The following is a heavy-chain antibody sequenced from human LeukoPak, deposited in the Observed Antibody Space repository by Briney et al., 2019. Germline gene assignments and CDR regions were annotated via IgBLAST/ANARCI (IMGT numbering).Heavy chain of an antibody. CDR3: ARIVRDSSGYCFDY. CDR1: GYTFTIYG. J-gene: IGHJ4*02. Sequence: RASVKVSCKASGYTFTIYGITWVRQAPGQGLEWMGWISAYNGNTNYAQKFQGRVTMTTDTSTSTAYMELRSLRSDDTAVYYCARIVRDSSGYCFDYWGQGTLVTVSS. V-gene: IGHV1-18*01. D-gene: IGHD3-22*01. CDR2: ISAYNGNT.